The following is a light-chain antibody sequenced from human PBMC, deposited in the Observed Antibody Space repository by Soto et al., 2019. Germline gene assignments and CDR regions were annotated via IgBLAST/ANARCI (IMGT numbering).Light chain of an antibody. J-gene: IGKJ2*01. CDR2: GAS. CDR3: QQYNNWPYT. Sequence: EIVMTQSPATLSVSPGERATLSCRASQSVSSNLAWYQQKPGQAPRLLIYGASTRATGIPARFSGSGSGTEFTLTISSLQSEDFAVYYVQQYNNWPYTFGRGTKLEIK. V-gene: IGKV3-15*01. CDR1: QSVSSN.